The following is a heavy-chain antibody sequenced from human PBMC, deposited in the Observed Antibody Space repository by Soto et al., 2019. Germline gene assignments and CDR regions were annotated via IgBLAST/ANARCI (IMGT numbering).Heavy chain of an antibody. Sequence: PGGSLRLSCAASGFTFSSYGMHWVRQAPGKGLEWVAVIWYDGSNKYYADSVKGRFTISRDNSKNTLYLQMNSLRAEDTAVYYCAREPDGDDSSGYYDYWGRGTLVTVSS. J-gene: IGHJ4*02. CDR3: AREPDGDDSSGYYDY. CDR1: GFTFSSYG. D-gene: IGHD3-22*01. CDR2: IWYDGSNK. V-gene: IGHV3-33*01.